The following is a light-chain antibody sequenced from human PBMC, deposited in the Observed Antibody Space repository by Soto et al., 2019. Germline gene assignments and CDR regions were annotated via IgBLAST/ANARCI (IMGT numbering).Light chain of an antibody. Sequence: VLTQSPLSLSVTLGQPASISCRSSQSHVYSDGNTYLNWFQQRPGQSPRRLIYKASKRDSGVPDRFSGSGSGTDFTLSISRVEAGDVGLYYCMQGITFTFGQGTKVDIK. J-gene: IGKJ1*01. CDR2: KAS. CDR1: QSHVYSDGNTY. CDR3: MQGITFT. V-gene: IGKV2-30*01.